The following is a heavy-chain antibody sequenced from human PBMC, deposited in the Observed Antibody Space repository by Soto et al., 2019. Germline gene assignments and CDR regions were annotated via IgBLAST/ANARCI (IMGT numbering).Heavy chain of an antibody. Sequence: PGASLTLSFAASGFTFSDHHMDLVRQSPGKGQERVGRIRKKPDSYTTEYAASVKDRFTISRADSKSSVYLQMNSLKTEDTAVYYCGDIGYCDGARCPPCGQGTLVTVAS. CDR1: GFTFSDHH. CDR2: IRKKPDSYTT. J-gene: IGHJ5*02. V-gene: IGHV3-72*01. CDR3: GDIGYCDGARCPP. D-gene: IGHD2-15*01.